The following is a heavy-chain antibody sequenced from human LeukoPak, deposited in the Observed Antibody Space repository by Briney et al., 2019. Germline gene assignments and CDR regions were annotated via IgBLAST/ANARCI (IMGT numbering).Heavy chain of an antibody. J-gene: IGHJ5*02. CDR1: GGSISSGSYY. CDR2: IYTSGST. CDR3: ARARHVLRFLEWSSDWFDP. V-gene: IGHV4-61*02. D-gene: IGHD3-3*01. Sequence: PSQTLSFTCTGSGGSISSGSYYWSWIRQPAGKGLEWIGRIYTSGSTNYNPSLKSRVTISVDTSKNQFSLKLSSVTAADTAVYYCARARHVLRFLEWSSDWFDPWGQGTLVTVSS.